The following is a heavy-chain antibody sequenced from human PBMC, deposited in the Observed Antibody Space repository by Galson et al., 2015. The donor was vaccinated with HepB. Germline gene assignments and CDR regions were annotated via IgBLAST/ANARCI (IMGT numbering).Heavy chain of an antibody. V-gene: IGHV3-30-3*01. CDR3: ASELITTYAFDI. J-gene: IGHJ3*02. Sequence: SLRLSCAASGFTFSSYAMHWVRQAPGKGLEWVAVISYDGSNKYYADSVKGRFTISRDNSKNTLYLQMNSLRAEDTAVYYCASELITTYAFDIWGQGTMVTVSS. D-gene: IGHD3-16*01. CDR1: GFTFSSYA. CDR2: ISYDGSNK.